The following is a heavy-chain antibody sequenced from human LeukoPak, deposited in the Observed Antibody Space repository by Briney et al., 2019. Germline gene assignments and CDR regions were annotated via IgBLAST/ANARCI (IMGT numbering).Heavy chain of an antibody. CDR2: IIPILGIA. J-gene: IGHJ6*02. V-gene: IGHV1-69*04. CDR3: ARGSRDGYCSGGSCYSRSYYYYGMDV. CDR1: GGTFSSYA. D-gene: IGHD2-15*01. Sequence: GASVKVSCKASGGTFSSYAISWVRQAPGQGLEWMGRIIPILGIANYAQKFQGRVTITADKSTSTAYMELSSLRPEDTAVYYCARGSRDGYCSGGSCYSRSYYYYGMDVWGQGTTVTVSS.